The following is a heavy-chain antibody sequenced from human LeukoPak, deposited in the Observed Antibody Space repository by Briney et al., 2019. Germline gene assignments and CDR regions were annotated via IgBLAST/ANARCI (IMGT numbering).Heavy chain of an antibody. CDR2: IYHSGST. V-gene: IGHV4-30-2*01. CDR1: GGSISSSSYY. J-gene: IGHJ4*02. Sequence: KTSETLSLTCTVSGGSISSSSYYWSWIRQPPGKGLEWIGYIYHSGSTYYNPSLKSRVTISVDRSKNQFSLKLSSVTAADTAVYYCARDRLGSFDYWGQGTLVTVSS. CDR3: ARDRLGSFDY. D-gene: IGHD3-16*01.